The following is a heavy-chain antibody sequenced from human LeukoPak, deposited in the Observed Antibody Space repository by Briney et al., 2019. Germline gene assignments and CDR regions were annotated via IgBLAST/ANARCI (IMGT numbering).Heavy chain of an antibody. CDR3: AISSMDGVAFDI. V-gene: IGHV1-46*01. Sequence: ASVKVSCKASGYTFTSYYMHWVRQAPGQGLEWKGIINPSGGSTSYAQKFQGRVTMTRDTSTSTVYMELSSLRSEDTAVYYCAISSMDGVAFDIWGQGTMVTVSS. CDR2: INPSGGST. D-gene: IGHD2-2*03. CDR1: GYTFTSYY. J-gene: IGHJ3*02.